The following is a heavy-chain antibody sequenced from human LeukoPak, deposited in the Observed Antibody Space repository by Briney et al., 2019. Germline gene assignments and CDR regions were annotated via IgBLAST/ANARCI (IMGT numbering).Heavy chain of an antibody. V-gene: IGHV3-53*01. CDR1: GFTFSSYS. D-gene: IGHD3-10*01. CDR3: ARDLGRAFDY. J-gene: IGHJ4*02. CDR2: IYSGGST. Sequence: GGSLRLSCAASGFTFSSYSMNWVRQAPGKGLEWVSVIYSGGSTYYADSVKGRFTISRDNSKNTLYLQMNSLRAEDTAVYYCARDLGRAFDYWGQGTLVTVSS.